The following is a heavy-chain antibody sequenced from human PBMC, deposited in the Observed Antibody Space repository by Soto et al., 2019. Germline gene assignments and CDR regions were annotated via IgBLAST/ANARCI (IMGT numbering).Heavy chain of an antibody. J-gene: IGHJ4*02. V-gene: IGHV3-33*01. Sequence: GGSLRLSCAASGFTFSSYGMHWVRQAPGKGLEWVAVIWYDGSNKYYADSVKGRFTISRDNSKNTLYLQMNSLRAEDTAVYYCARGTSGPGPDYFDYWGQGTLVTVSS. D-gene: IGHD3-10*01. CDR3: ARGTSGPGPDYFDY. CDR2: IWYDGSNK. CDR1: GFTFSSYG.